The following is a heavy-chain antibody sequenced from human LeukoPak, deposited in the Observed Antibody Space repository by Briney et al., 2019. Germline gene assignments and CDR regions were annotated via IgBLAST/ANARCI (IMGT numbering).Heavy chain of an antibody. V-gene: IGHV4-31*03. CDR2: IYYSGST. CDR3: ARDSGYGDYFDI. CDR1: GGSISSGGYS. J-gene: IGHJ3*02. D-gene: IGHD4-17*01. Sequence: PSETLSLTCTVSGGSISSGGYSWSWIRQHPGKGLEWIGYIYYSGSTYYNPSLKSRVTISVDTSKNQFSLKLSSVTAADTAVYYCARDSGYGDYFDIWGQGTMVTVSS.